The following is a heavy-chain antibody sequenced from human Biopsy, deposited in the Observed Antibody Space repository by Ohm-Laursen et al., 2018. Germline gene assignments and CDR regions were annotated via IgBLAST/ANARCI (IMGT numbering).Heavy chain of an antibody. CDR3: ARGMRSSGWPYFDS. CDR2: IYDRGSTA. V-gene: IGHV4-61*01. J-gene: IGHJ4*02. D-gene: IGHD6-19*01. CDR1: GDSVSSGSFY. Sequence: TLSLTCTVSGDSVSSGSFYWTWIRQPPGQGLEYIGYIYDRGSTANYNRSLESRVTMSVDMPKNQFSLKLSSVTAADTAIYYCARGMRSSGWPYFDSWGQGTLVTVSS.